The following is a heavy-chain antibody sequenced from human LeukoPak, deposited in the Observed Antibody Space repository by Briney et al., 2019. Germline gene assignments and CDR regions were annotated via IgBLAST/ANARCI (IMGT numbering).Heavy chain of an antibody. CDR2: ISYDGSNK. CDR3: ASSASGSDWFDP. J-gene: IGHJ5*02. V-gene: IGHV3-30*04. D-gene: IGHD3-10*01. Sequence: PGRSLRLSCAASGFTFSSYAMHWVRQAPGKGLEWVAVISYDGSNKYYADSVKGRFTTSRDNSKNTLYLQMNSLRAEDTAVYYCASSASGSDWFDPWGQGTLVTVSS. CDR1: GFTFSSYA.